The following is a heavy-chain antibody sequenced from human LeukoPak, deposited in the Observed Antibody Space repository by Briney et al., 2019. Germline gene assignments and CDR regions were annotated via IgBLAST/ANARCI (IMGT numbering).Heavy chain of an antibody. CDR1: GFTISSNY. CDR2: LYSGGST. Sequence: GGSLRLSCAASGFTISSNYMNWVRQAPGKGLEWVSVLYSGGSTYYADSVKGRFTISRDNSKNTLYLQMNSLRAEDTAVYYCARSGSRAYFDYWGQGTLVTVSS. D-gene: IGHD2-15*01. CDR3: ARSGSRAYFDY. J-gene: IGHJ4*02. V-gene: IGHV3-66*01.